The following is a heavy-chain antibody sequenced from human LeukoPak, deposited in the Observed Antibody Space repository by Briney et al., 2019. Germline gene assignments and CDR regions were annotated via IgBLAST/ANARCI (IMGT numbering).Heavy chain of an antibody. CDR2: IKQDGSEK. J-gene: IGHJ4*02. V-gene: IGHV3-7*01. CDR3: ARYYDILTGYPYFDC. CDR1: GFTFSSYW. D-gene: IGHD3-9*01. Sequence: GGSLRLSCAASGFTFSSYWMSSVRQDPGKGLEWVANIKQDGSEKYYVDSVKGRFTISRDNAKNSLYLQMNSLRAEDTAVYYCARYYDILTGYPYFDCWGQGTLVTASS.